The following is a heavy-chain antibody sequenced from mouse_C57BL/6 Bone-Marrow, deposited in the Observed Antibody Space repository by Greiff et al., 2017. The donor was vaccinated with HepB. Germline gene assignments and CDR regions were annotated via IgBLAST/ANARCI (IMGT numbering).Heavy chain of an antibody. Sequence: VQLQQSGPELVKPGASVKISCKASGYAFSSSWMNWVKQRPGKGLDWIGRIYPGDGDTNYNGKFKGKATLTADKSSSTAYMQLSSLTSEDSAVYYCARDHYGSSYQFAYWGQGTLVTVSA. D-gene: IGHD1-1*01. CDR1: GYAFSSSW. J-gene: IGHJ3*01. V-gene: IGHV1-82*01. CDR2: IYPGDGDT. CDR3: ARDHYGSSYQFAY.